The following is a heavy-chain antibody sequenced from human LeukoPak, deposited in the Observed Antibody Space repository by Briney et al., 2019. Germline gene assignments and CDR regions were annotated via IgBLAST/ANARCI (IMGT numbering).Heavy chain of an antibody. Sequence: GGSLRLSCAASGFTFSSYAMSWVRQAPGKGLEWVSAISGSGGSTYYADSVKGRFTISRDNSKNTLYLQMNSLRAEDTAVYYCAKKDYGDYEAWFDPWAREPWSPSPQ. J-gene: IGHJ5*02. CDR3: AKKDYGDYEAWFDP. CDR1: GFTFSSYA. D-gene: IGHD4-17*01. CDR2: ISGSGGST. V-gene: IGHV3-23*01.